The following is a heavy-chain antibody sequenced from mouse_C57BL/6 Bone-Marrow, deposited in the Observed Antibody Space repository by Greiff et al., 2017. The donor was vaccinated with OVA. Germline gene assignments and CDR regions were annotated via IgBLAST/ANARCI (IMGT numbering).Heavy chain of an antibody. CDR2: IYPSDSET. V-gene: IGHV1-61*01. J-gene: IGHJ3*01. CDR3: ARSLRGFAY. Sequence: QVQLQQPGAELVRPGSSVKLSCKASGYTFTSYWMEWVKQRPGQGLEWIGNIYPSDSETHYNQKFKDKATLTVDKSSSTAYMQLSSLTSEDSAVDCCARSLRGFAYWGQGTLVTVSA. CDR1: GYTFTSYW.